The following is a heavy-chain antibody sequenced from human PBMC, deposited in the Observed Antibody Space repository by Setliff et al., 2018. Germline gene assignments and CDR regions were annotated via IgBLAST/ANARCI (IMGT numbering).Heavy chain of an antibody. CDR2: INNYSFKT. J-gene: IGHJ4*02. CDR1: GYTFSNYG. Sequence: ASVKVSCKASGYTFSNYGITWVRQAPGQGLEWMGWINNYSFKTNYPQKFLGRVTVTTDTSTGTAYMELGSLTTDDTAVYYCARVESMVRGKNILRHFDYWGQGRQVTVSS. CDR3: ARVESMVRGKNILRHFDY. V-gene: IGHV1-18*01. D-gene: IGHD3-10*01.